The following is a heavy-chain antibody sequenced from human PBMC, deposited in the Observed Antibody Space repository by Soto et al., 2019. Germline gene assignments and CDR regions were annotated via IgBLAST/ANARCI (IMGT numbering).Heavy chain of an antibody. V-gene: IGHV1-46*01. CDR3: ARSGDNYNRLDY. CDR2: ISLSHHST. Sequence: GASVKVSCKTSGYTFVDYFIHWVRQAPGQGLEWMGIISLSHHSTSYAQKFQDRLSVTRDPSSTTIYMELSSLRSEDTAVYYGARSGDNYNRLDYWGQGTPVTVSS. J-gene: IGHJ4*02. CDR1: GYTFVDYF. D-gene: IGHD1-1*01.